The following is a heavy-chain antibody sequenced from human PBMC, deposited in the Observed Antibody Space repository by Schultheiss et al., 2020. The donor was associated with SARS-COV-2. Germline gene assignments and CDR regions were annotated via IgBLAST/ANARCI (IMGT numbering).Heavy chain of an antibody. CDR1: GYTFTSYA. D-gene: IGHD2-15*01. J-gene: IGHJ5*02. CDR3: ARRRKDIVDPWRFDP. V-gene: IGHV1-3*02. CDR2: SNAGNGNT. Sequence: GESLKISCKASGYTFTSYAMHWVRQAPGQRLEWMGWSNAGNGNTKYSQEFQGRVTITRDTSASTAYMELSSLRSEDMAVYYCARRRKDIVDPWRFDPWGQGTLVTVSS.